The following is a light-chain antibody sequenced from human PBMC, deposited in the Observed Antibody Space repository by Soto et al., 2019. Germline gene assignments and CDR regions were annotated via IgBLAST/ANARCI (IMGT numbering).Light chain of an antibody. V-gene: IGKV3-20*01. J-gene: IGKJ1*01. CDR2: GAS. CDR1: QSVSSNY. Sequence: EIVLTQSPGTLSLSPGERATLSCRASQSVSSNYLAWYQQKPGQAPRLLIYGASSRATGIPDRFSGSGSGTDFTLTISSLQSEDSAVYYCQQYNKWPGTFGQGTKVEIK. CDR3: QQYNKWPGT.